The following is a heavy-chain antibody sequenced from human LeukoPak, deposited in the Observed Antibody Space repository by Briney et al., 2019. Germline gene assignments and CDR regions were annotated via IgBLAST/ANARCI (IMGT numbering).Heavy chain of an antibody. J-gene: IGHJ4*02. D-gene: IGHD2-2*01. CDR3: ARHSGASLRYYFDY. CDR2: IYHSGSA. V-gene: IGHV4-38-2*01. Sequence: SETLSLTCAVSGYSISSGYYWGWIRQPPGKGLEWIGSIYHSGSAYYNPSLKSRVTISVETSKNQFSLKLSSVTAADTAVYYCARHSGASLRYYFDYWGQGNLATVSS. CDR1: GYSISSGYY.